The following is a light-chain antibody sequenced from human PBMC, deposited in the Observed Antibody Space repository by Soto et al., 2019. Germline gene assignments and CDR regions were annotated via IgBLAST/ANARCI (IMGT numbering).Light chain of an antibody. CDR3: QSYDSTLSARYV. V-gene: IGLV1-44*01. J-gene: IGLJ1*01. CDR1: TSKIGRNT. Sequence: QSVLTQPPSASGTPGQRVTISCSVSTSKIGRNTVNWYQQLPGTAPKLLIYSDNQRPSAVPDRFSGSKSGTSASLAITGLQAEDEGDYYCQSYDSTLSARYVFGTGTKVTVL. CDR2: SDN.